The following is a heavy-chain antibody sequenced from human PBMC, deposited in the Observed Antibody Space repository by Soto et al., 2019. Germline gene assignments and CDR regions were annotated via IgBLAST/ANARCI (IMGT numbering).Heavy chain of an antibody. J-gene: IGHJ6*02. Sequence: ASVKVSCKASGYTFTGYYMHWVRQAPGQGLEWMGWINPNSGGTNYAQKFQGRVTMTRDTSISTAYMELSRLRSDDTAVYYCARGQAEDRIIYYYYYGMDVWGQGTTVTVSS. D-gene: IGHD3-16*02. V-gene: IGHV1-2*02. CDR2: INPNSGGT. CDR1: GYTFTGYY. CDR3: ARGQAEDRIIYYYYYGMDV.